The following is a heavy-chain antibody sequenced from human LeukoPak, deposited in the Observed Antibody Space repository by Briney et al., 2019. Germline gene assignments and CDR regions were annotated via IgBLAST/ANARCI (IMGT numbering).Heavy chain of an antibody. J-gene: IGHJ4*02. CDR1: GFTFSDYF. V-gene: IGHV3-11*04. CDR3: ARDYGGSSPFDY. CDR2: ISSSGTG. Sequence: GGSLRLSCAASGFTFSDYFMSWIRQAPGKGLEWLSHISSSGTGYYTDSVKGRATISRDNAKNSLYLHMNSLRAEDTAVYYCARDYGGSSPFDYWGQGTLVTVSS. D-gene: IGHD4-23*01.